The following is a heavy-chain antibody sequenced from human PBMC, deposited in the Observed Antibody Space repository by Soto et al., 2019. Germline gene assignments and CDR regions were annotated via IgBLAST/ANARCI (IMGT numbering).Heavy chain of an antibody. J-gene: IGHJ4*02. Sequence: QVQLVESGGGVVQPGRSLRLSCAASGFTFSPYAMHWVRQAPGKGLEWVAVISFDESTKYYADSVKGRFTISRDNSKNTLYLQMNSLRAEDTAVYYCARVGRSSGWSYYFDYWGQGTLVTVSS. D-gene: IGHD6-19*01. CDR2: ISFDESTK. CDR1: GFTFSPYA. V-gene: IGHV3-30-3*01. CDR3: ARVGRSSGWSYYFDY.